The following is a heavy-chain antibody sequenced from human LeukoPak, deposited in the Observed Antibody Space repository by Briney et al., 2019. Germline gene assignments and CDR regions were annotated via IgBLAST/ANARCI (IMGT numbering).Heavy chain of an antibody. CDR3: AKDIHSGQQLWVDY. Sequence: PGGSLGLSCAASGFTFDDYAMHWVRQAPGKGLEWVSLISGDGGSTYYADSVEGRFTISRDNSKNSLYLQMNSLRTEDTALYYCAKDIHSGQQLWVDYWGQGTLVTVSS. D-gene: IGHD5-18*01. CDR1: GFTFDDYA. V-gene: IGHV3-43*02. J-gene: IGHJ4*02. CDR2: ISGDGGST.